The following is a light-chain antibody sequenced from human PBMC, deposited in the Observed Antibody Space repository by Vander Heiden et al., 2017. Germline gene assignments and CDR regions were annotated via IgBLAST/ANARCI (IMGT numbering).Light chain of an antibody. CDR2: GKS. V-gene: IGLV1-40*01. J-gene: IGLJ3*02. Sequence: QSVLTQPPSVSGAPGQRVTISCTGSRSNIGAGFDVHWYQQLPGAAPKLLIYGKSNRPSGVPDRFSDSKSDTSASLAITGRQAEDEADYYCQSYDSSLSAWVFGGGTKLTV. CDR1: RSNIGAGFD. CDR3: QSYDSSLSAWV.